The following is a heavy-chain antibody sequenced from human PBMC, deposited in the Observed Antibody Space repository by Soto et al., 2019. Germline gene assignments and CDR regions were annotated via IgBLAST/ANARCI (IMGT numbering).Heavy chain of an antibody. CDR3: ARTMQSTGTFEY. V-gene: IGHV2-70*04. CDR2: IDGNDGK. Sequence: CGPTLVNPPRPLTLTCTLSGFSLVTGGERVSWTPQPPGQALEWLARIDGNDGKYYTPSLKTRLTISKDNSKNQVVLTMTNMDPVDTATYYCARTMQSTGTFEYWGQGAMVTVSS. CDR1: GFSLVTGGER. D-gene: IGHD1-1*01. J-gene: IGHJ4*02.